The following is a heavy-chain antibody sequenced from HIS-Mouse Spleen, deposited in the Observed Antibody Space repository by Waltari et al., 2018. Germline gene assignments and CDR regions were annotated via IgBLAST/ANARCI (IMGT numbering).Heavy chain of an antibody. CDR1: GGPISSSRSY. Sequence: QLQLQESGPGLVKPSETLSLTCTVPGGPISSSRSYWGWIRQPPGKGLEWIGSIYYSGSTYYNPSLKSRVTISVDTSKNQFSLKLSSVTAADTAVYYCAREIPYSSSWYDWYFDLWGRGTLVTVSS. V-gene: IGHV4-39*07. J-gene: IGHJ2*01. CDR2: IYYSGST. CDR3: AREIPYSSSWYDWYFDL. D-gene: IGHD6-13*01.